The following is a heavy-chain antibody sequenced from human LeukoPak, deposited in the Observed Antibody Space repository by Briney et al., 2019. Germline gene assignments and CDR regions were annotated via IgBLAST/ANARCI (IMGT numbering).Heavy chain of an antibody. V-gene: IGHV4-59*08. J-gene: IGHJ3*02. CDR1: GASISGYY. CDR3: ARHENVLGYCSGGSCYDDAFDI. D-gene: IGHD2-15*01. CDR2: IFYSGSN. Sequence: SETLSLTCIVSGASISGYYWNWIRQPPGKGLEWIGYIFYSGSNNSSPSLKSRVTISLDTSKNQFSLSLSSVTAADTAVYYCARHENVLGYCSGGSCYDDAFDIWGQGTMVTVSS.